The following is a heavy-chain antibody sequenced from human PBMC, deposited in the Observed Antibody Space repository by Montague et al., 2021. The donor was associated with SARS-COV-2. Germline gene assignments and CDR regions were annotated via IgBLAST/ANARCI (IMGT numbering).Heavy chain of an antibody. CDR3: ARIPVGSKYYFDF. Sequence: CPISGDSVSSNLATWNWIRQSPSRGLGWLGRTYYRSKWYNDYAESVKSRITIDPDTSKHQFSPHLNSVTPEDTAVYYCARIPVGSKYYFDFWGQGTLVTVSS. D-gene: IGHD2-2*01. J-gene: IGHJ4*02. V-gene: IGHV6-1*01. CDR1: GDSVSSNLAT. CDR2: TYYRSKWYN.